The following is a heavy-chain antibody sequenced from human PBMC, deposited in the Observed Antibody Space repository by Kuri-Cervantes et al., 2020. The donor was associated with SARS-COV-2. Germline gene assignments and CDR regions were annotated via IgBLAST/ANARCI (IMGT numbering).Heavy chain of an antibody. D-gene: IGHD4-11*01. CDR2: IDWDDDK. CDR3: ARIRAATVISDY. CDR1: GFSLNTSGMC. J-gene: IGHJ4*02. Sequence: SGPTLVKPTQTLTLTCTFSGFSLNTSGMCVSWIRQPPGKALEWLARIDWDDDKYYKTSLNTRLSIPKDTSKDQVVLTMTNMDPVDTATYYCARIRAATVISDYWGQGTLVTVSS. V-gene: IGHV2-70*11.